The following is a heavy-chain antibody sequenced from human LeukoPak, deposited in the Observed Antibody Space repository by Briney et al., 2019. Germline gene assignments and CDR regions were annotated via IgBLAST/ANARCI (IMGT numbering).Heavy chain of an antibody. CDR2: ISYDGSNK. CDR1: GFTFSSYW. D-gene: IGHD6-19*01. Sequence: GGSLRLSCAASGFTFSSYWMNWARQAPGKGLEWVAVISYDGSNKYYADSVKGRFTISRDNSKNTLYLQMNSLRAEDTAVYYCAGDSLIAVAGTGHYFDYWGQGTLVTVSS. J-gene: IGHJ4*02. CDR3: AGDSLIAVAGTGHYFDY. V-gene: IGHV3-30-3*01.